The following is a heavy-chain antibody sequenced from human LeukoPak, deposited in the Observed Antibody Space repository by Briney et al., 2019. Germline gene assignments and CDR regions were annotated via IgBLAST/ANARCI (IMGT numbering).Heavy chain of an antibody. CDR3: ARDARDGYGGNPFDY. J-gene: IGHJ4*02. CDR2: ISSSSSYI. Sequence: GGSLRLSCAASGFTFSSYSMNWVRQAPGKGLEWVSSISSSSSYIYYADSVKGRFTISRDNAKNSLYLQMNSLRAEDTAVYYCARDARDGYGGNPFDYWGQGTLVTVSS. V-gene: IGHV3-21*04. CDR1: GFTFSSYS. D-gene: IGHD4-23*01.